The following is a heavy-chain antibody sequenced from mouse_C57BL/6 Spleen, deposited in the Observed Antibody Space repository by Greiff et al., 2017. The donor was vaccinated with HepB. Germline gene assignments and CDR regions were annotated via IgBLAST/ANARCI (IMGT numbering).Heavy chain of an antibody. CDR1: GYAFSSSW. V-gene: IGHV1-82*01. J-gene: IGHJ4*01. D-gene: IGHD2-14*01. CDR2: IYPGDGDT. CDR3: ARGGYEDWYAMDY. Sequence: QVQLQQSGPELVKPGASVKISCKASGYAFSSSWMNWVKQRPGKGLEWIGRIYPGDGDTNYNGKFKGKATLTADKSSSTAYMQLSSLTSEDSAVYFCARGGYEDWYAMDYWGQGTSVTVSS.